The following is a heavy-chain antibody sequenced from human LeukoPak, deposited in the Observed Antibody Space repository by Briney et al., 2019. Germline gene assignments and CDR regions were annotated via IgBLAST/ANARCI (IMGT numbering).Heavy chain of an antibody. CDR1: GFNISKVW. CDR2: IRSKAYGGTT. J-gene: IGHJ4*02. Sequence: GGSLRLSCAASGFNISKVWMSWVRQAPGKGLEWVGFIRSKAYGGTTEYAASVKGRFTISRDDSKSIAYLQMNSLKTEDTAVYYCTRGYAGTGDIDYWGQGTLVTVSS. V-gene: IGHV3-49*04. CDR3: TRGYAGTGDIDY. D-gene: IGHD7-27*01.